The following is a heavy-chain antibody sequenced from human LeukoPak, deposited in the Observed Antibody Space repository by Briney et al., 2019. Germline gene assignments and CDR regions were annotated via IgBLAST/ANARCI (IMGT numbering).Heavy chain of an antibody. CDR2: IYYSGST. Sequence: SETLSLTCTVSGGSISSYYWSWIRQPPGKGLEWIGYIYYSGSTNYNPSLKSRVTISVDTSKNQFSLKLSSVTAADTAVYYCAREDGWQQLVRYWGQGTLVTVSS. J-gene: IGHJ4*02. CDR3: AREDGWQQLVRY. D-gene: IGHD6-13*01. CDR1: GGSISSYY. V-gene: IGHV4-59*01.